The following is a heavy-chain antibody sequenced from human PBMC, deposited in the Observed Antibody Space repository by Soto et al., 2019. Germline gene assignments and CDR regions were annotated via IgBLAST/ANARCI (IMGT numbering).Heavy chain of an antibody. J-gene: IGHJ5*02. Sequence: GGSLRLSCAASGFMFSDYAMTWARQAPGKELEWVSGLLRPGRSTYYADSVKGRFTIPGDTSANTVYLQMDSLRAEDTAVYYCAKDAIANDGIWLMDSWGQGTVVTVSS. V-gene: IGHV3-23*01. CDR1: GFMFSDYA. CDR2: LLRPGRST. CDR3: AKDAIANDGIWLMDS. D-gene: IGHD3-16*01.